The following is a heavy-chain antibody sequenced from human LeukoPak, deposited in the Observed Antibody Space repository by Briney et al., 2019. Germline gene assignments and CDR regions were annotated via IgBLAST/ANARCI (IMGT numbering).Heavy chain of an antibody. D-gene: IGHD3-16*01. V-gene: IGHV1-69*04. CDR3: ASGPAVSWGFDY. CDR1: GGTFSSYA. Sequence: SVKVSCKASGGTFSSYAISWVRQAPGQGLEWMGRIIPILAIANYAQKIQGRVTITADKSTSTVYMELSSLRSDDTAVYYCASGPAVSWGFDYWGQGTLVTVSS. CDR2: IIPILAIA. J-gene: IGHJ4*02.